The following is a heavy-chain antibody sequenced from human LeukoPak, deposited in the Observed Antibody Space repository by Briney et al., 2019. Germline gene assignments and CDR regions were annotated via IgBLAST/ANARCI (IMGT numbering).Heavy chain of an antibody. CDR1: GRSISSRLYY. D-gene: IGHD6-19*01. CDR2: YHYSGNT. V-gene: IGHV4-39*07. Sequence: SDTLSLTCTVSGRSISSRLYYWGWIRQPPGKGLEWIQPYHYSGNTYYNPSLKSRITISVDTSKNQFSLKMTSVTAADTAVYYCARHKGRTVSVGSSGWYLDYFDYWGQGTLVTVSS. J-gene: IGHJ4*02. CDR3: ARHKGRTVSVGSSGWYLDYFDY.